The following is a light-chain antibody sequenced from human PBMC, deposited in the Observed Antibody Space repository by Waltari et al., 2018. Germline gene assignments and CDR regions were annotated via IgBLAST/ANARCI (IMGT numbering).Light chain of an antibody. CDR1: QDISNY. J-gene: IGKJ3*01. Sequence: DIQMTQSPSSLSASVGDRVTITCQASQDISNYLNWYQQKPGKAPKLLTHDASNLETGVPSRFSGSQSGTHFTFTISSLQPEDIATYYCQRYDNLPIFAFGPGTKVDIK. CDR2: DAS. V-gene: IGKV1-33*01. CDR3: QRYDNLPIFA.